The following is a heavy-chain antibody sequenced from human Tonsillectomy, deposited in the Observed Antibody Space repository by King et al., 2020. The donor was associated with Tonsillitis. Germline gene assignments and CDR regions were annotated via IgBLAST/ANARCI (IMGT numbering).Heavy chain of an antibody. Sequence: VQLVESGGALVQPGGSLRLSCAASEFTFSNYAMSWVRQAPGKGLEWVSSISDSGAGTFYADSVKGRLTISRDNSKNTLYLQMNSLRAEDTAVYFCAKGAYGVWYFDYWGQGTLVTVSS. CDR1: EFTFSNYA. J-gene: IGHJ4*02. CDR2: ISDSGAGT. V-gene: IGHV3-23*04. D-gene: IGHD4-17*01. CDR3: AKGAYGVWYFDY.